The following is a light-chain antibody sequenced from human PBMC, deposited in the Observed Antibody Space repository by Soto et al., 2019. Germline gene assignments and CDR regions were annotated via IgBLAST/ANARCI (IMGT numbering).Light chain of an antibody. Sequence: EIVFTPSPGAPSFFPVGRATPSRRASQPVDYNYVAWYQQKPSQTPRLLIYAASYRATGIPDRFSGSGSGTEFTLSISRLDPADFAVYYCQHYAASPWAFGPGTKVDIK. CDR3: QHYAASPWA. V-gene: IGKV3-20*01. CDR2: AAS. J-gene: IGKJ1*01. CDR1: QPVDYNY.